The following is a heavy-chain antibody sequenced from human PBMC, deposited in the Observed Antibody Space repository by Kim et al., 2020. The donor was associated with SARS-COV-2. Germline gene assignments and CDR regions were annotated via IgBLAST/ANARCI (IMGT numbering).Heavy chain of an antibody. V-gene: IGHV4-39*07. CDR3: AREAEWVGATY. CDR2: ST. J-gene: IGHJ4*02. Sequence: STDYNPSLKTRVTISIDTSKNQVSLKMTSVTAADTAVYYCAREAEWVGATYWGLGTLVTVSS. D-gene: IGHD1-26*01.